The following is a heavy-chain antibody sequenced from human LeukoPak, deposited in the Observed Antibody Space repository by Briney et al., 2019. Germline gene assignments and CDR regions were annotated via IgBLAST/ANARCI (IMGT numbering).Heavy chain of an antibody. Sequence: GGSLRLSCVVSGFTFSSQAMSWVRQAPGKGLEWIAGISESGDVTFHVDSVKGRFTISRDNSRNTLFLQMDSLRVEDTAVYYCAKDPEFWGQGTLVTVSS. CDR2: ISESGDVT. CDR3: AKDPEF. D-gene: IGHD3-10*01. CDR1: GFTFSSQA. J-gene: IGHJ4*02. V-gene: IGHV3-23*01.